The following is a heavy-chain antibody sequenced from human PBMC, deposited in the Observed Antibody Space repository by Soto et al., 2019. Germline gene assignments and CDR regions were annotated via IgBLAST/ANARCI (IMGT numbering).Heavy chain of an antibody. CDR3: ARALSSSWYHYYYYMDV. V-gene: IGHV3-13*01. CDR2: IGTAGDT. CDR1: GFTFSSYD. D-gene: IGHD6-13*01. J-gene: IGHJ6*03. Sequence: GXLRLSCAASGFTFSSYDMHWVRQATGKGLEWVSAIGTAGDTYYPGSVKGRFTISRENAKNSLYLQMNSLRAGDTAVYYCARALSSSWYHYYYYMDVWGKGTTVTVSS.